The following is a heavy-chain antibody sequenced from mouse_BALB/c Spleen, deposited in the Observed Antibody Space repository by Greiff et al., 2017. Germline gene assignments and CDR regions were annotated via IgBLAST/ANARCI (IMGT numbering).Heavy chain of an antibody. V-gene: IGHV3-2*02. Sequence: EVQRVESGPGLVKPSQSLSLTCTVTGYSLTSDYAWNWIRQFPGNKLEWMGYISYSGSTSYNPSLKSRISITRDTSKNQFFLQLNSVTTEDTATYYCARSSPYDYDRFAYWGQGTLVTVSA. D-gene: IGHD2-4*01. CDR1: GYSLTSDYA. J-gene: IGHJ3*01. CDR3: ARSSPYDYDRFAY. CDR2: ISYSGST.